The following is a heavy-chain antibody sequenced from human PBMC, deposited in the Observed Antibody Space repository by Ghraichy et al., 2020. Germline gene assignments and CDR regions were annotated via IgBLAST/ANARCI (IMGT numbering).Heavy chain of an antibody. D-gene: IGHD3-22*01. V-gene: IGHV3-33*01. CDR3: VRKGYDRTRGLDF. Sequence: GESLNISCAASGFTFSSYGMHWVRQAPGKGLEWVAVIWYDGSNKNYGDSVKGRFTISRDNSKNTLSLQMNSLRAEDTAVYYCVRKGYDRTRGLDFWGQGTPVTVSS. J-gene: IGHJ4*02. CDR2: IWYDGSNK. CDR1: GFTFSSYG.